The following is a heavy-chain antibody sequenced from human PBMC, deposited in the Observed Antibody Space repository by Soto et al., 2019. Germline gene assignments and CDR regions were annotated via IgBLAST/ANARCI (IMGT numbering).Heavy chain of an antibody. CDR2: IYYSGST. V-gene: IGHV4-31*03. CDR3: AREHRSSSYGNNWFDT. CDR1: GGSISSGGYY. D-gene: IGHD6-13*01. J-gene: IGHJ5*02. Sequence: KPSETLSLTCTVSGGSISSGGYYWSWIRQHPGKGLEWIGYIYYSGSTYYNPSLKSRVTISVDTSKNQFSLKLSSVTAADTAVYYCAREHRSSSYGNNWFDTWGQGTLVTVSS.